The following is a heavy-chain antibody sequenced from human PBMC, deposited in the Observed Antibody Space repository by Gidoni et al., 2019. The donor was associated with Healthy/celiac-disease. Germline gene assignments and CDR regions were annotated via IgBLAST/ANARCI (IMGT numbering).Heavy chain of an antibody. J-gene: IGHJ4*02. CDR3: ARRGGYCSGGSCYSFDY. D-gene: IGHD2-15*01. V-gene: IGHV5-51*01. Sequence: EVQLVQSGAEVQKPGEPLKISCQGSGYSFTIYWIGWVRQMPGKGLEWMGVIYPGDSDTGYSPSFQGQVTISADKSISTAYLQWSSLKASDTAMYYCARRGGYCSGGSCYSFDYWGQGTLVTVSS. CDR2: IYPGDSDT. CDR1: GYSFTIYW.